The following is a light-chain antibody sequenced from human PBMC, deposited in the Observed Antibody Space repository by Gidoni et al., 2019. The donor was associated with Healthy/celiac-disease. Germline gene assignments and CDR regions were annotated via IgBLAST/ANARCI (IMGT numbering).Light chain of an antibody. J-gene: IGLJ3*02. V-gene: IGLV1-47*01. CDR2: RNN. CDR1: SSNIGSNY. CDR3: AAWDDSLSGPE. Sequence: QSVRNQPPSASGTPGQRVTISCSGSSSNIGSNYVYWYQQLPGTAPKLLIYRNNQRPSGVPDRFSGSKSGTSASLAISGLRSEDEADYYCAAWDDSLSGPEFGGGTKLTVL.